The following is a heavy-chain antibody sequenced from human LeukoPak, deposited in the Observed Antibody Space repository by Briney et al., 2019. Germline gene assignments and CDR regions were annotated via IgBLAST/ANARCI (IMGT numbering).Heavy chain of an antibody. CDR2: TYYRSDWYS. CDR1: GDSISNRFAA. Sequence: SQTLSLTCAISGDSISNRFAAWNWIRQSPSRGLEWLGRTYYRSDWYSDYSVSVQSRLMFNPDTSKNQISLQLNTVTPEDTAMYYCARELGNTFDYWGQGILVTVSS. V-gene: IGHV6-1*01. D-gene: IGHD7-27*01. CDR3: ARELGNTFDY. J-gene: IGHJ4*02.